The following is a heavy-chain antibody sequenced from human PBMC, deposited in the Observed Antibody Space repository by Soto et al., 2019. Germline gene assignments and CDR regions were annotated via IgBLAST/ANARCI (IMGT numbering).Heavy chain of an antibody. CDR2: ISGDGDST. J-gene: IGHJ4*02. V-gene: IGHV3-23*01. CDR3: AKGRNFDY. Sequence: GGSLRLSCAASGFSFRTHAMSWVRQAPGKGLEWVSAISGDGDSTYYADSVKGRFTISRDNSKNTLYLQMNSLRAEDTAVYYCAKGRNFDYWGQGTLVTVSS. CDR1: GFSFRTHA.